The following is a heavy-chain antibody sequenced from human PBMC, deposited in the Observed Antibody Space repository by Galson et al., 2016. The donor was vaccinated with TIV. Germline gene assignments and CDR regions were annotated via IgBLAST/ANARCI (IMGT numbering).Heavy chain of an antibody. CDR2: INPSGGST. CDR1: GYTFTSYY. D-gene: IGHD5-12*01. CDR3: ARDGYRFGNYFDF. Sequence: SVKVSCKASGYTFTSYYMHWARQAPGQGLEWMGIINPSGGSTTYAQKFQGRVTMTRDMSTTTVHMELSSLRSEDTAVYYCARDGYRFGNYFDFWGQGTLVTVSS. J-gene: IGHJ4*02. V-gene: IGHV1-46*01.